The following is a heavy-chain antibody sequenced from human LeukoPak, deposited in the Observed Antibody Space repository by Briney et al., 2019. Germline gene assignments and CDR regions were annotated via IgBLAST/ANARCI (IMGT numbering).Heavy chain of an antibody. CDR3: ARGPRGSYCLPYY. J-gene: IGHJ4*02. V-gene: IGHV3-74*01. CDR2: INSDGSST. CDR1: GFTFSSYW. D-gene: IGHD1-26*01. Sequence: GGSLRLSCAASGFTFSSYWMHWVRQAPGKGLVWVSRINSDGSSTSYADSVKGRFTISRDNAKNTLYLQMNSLRAEDTAVYYCARGPRGSYCLPYYWGQGTLVTVSS.